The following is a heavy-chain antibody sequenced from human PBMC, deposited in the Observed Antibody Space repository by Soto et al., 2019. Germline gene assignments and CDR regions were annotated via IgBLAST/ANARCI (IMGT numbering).Heavy chain of an antibody. Sequence: PSETLSLTCAVYGGSFSGYYWSWIRQPPGKGLEWIGEINHSGSTNYNPSLKSRVTISVDTSKNQFSLKLSSVTAADTAVYYCARGPYYYYGMDVWGQGTTVTVS. CDR2: INHSGST. V-gene: IGHV4-34*01. J-gene: IGHJ6*02. CDR3: ARGPYYYYGMDV. CDR1: GGSFSGYY.